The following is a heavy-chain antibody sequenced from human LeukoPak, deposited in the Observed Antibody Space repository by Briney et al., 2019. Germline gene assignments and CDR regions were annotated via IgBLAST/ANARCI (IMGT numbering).Heavy chain of an antibody. V-gene: IGHV4-39*01. D-gene: IGHD6-13*01. J-gene: IGHJ4*02. CDR3: ARREGIIASADFFDY. Sequence: PSETLSLTCTVSGGSISSSSYYWGWIRQPPGKGLEWIVTIYYSGSTYYNPSLKSRVTISVDTSKNLFSLKLSSVTAADTAVYYCARREGIIASADFFDYWGQGTLVTVSS. CDR1: GGSISSSSYY. CDR2: IYYSGST.